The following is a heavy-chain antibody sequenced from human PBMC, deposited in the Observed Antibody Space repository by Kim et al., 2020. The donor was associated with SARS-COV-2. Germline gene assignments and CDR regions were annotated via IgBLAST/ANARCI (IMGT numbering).Heavy chain of an antibody. V-gene: IGHV3-23*01. CDR2: ISGSGGST. Sequence: GGSLRLSCAASGFTFSSYAMSWVRQAPGKGLEWVSHISGSGGSTYYADSVQGRFTISRDNSKNTRYLQMNSLRAEDTAVYYCAKDDRAGCSSTSCYAFDIWGHGTLVTVSS. CDR1: GFTFSSYA. CDR3: AKDDRAGCSSTSCYAFDI. J-gene: IGHJ3*02. D-gene: IGHD2-2*01.